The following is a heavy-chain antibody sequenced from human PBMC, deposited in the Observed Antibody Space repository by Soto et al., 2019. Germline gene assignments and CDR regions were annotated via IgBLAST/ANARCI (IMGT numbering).Heavy chain of an antibody. CDR1: GGTFISDA. J-gene: IGHJ6*02. Sequence: SVKGSFTASGGTFISDAIIWVRQAPGQGLEWMGGIIPIFGTANYAQKFHGRVTITADESTSTAYMELSSLRSEDTAVYYCARYVGRVWGYYYYGMDVWGQGTKVTVSS. V-gene: IGHV1-69*13. D-gene: IGHD3-10*01. CDR3: ARYVGRVWGYYYYGMDV. CDR2: IIPIFGTA.